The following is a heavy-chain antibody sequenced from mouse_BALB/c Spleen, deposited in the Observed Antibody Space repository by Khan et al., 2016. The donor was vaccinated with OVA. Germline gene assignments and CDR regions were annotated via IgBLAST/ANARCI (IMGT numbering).Heavy chain of an antibody. CDR2: INPHIGET. CDR1: GYSFTGYF. J-gene: IGHJ2*01. CDR3: TRIYRSYFDY. D-gene: IGHD1-1*01. V-gene: IGHV1-20*02. Sequence: EVQLQQSGPELVRPGASVKISCKASGYSFTGYFMNWVMQSHGKSLEWIGRINPHIGETFYNQRFKDKATLTVDESSSTAHMELRSLASEDSAVYYCTRIYRSYFDYGGQGTTLTVSS.